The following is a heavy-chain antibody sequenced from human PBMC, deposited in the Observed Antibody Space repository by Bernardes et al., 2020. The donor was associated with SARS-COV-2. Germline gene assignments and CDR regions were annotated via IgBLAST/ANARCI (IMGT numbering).Heavy chain of an antibody. CDR1: GFTFSSYS. CDR2: IGPSSRYI. Sequence: VGSLILSCATSGFTFSSYSMYWVRQTPGKGLEWVSHIGPSSRYISCADSVKGRFTTSRDDAKNSLYLQMNSLTAEDTAVYYCARRLIVEARAGLDYWGQGILVTVSS. V-gene: IGHV3-21*05. CDR3: ARRLIVEARAGLDY. J-gene: IGHJ4*02. D-gene: IGHD2-15*01.